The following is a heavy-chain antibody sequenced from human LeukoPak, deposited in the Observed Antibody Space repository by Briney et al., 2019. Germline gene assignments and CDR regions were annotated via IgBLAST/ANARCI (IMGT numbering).Heavy chain of an antibody. CDR2: ISGDGDTT. J-gene: IGHJ4*02. CDR3: ANQYPG. Sequence: GGSLRLSCAASGFTFTTHAMAWGRQAPGKGLDWVSGISGDGDTTYSADSVKGRFTISRDNSKNTLYLQMNSLRAEDTAVYYCANQYPGWGQGTLVTVSS. V-gene: IGHV3-23*01. D-gene: IGHD4-11*01. CDR1: GFTFTTHA.